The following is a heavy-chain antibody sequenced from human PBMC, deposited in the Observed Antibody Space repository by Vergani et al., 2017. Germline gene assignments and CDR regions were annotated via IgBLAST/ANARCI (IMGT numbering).Heavy chain of an antibody. J-gene: IGHJ4*02. D-gene: IGHD5-18*01. CDR2: VKWNGDSS. V-gene: IGHV3-20*04. CDR3: ARARSPRYSYGYTFDY. Sequence: EVQLVESGGGVVRPGGSLRLSCAASGFTFGDYDMNWVRQAPGKGLEWVSRVKWNGDSSVYADSVKGRFTISRDNAKNSLYLQMTSLRAEDTAVYYCARARSPRYSYGYTFDYWGQGTLVTVSS. CDR1: GFTFGDYD.